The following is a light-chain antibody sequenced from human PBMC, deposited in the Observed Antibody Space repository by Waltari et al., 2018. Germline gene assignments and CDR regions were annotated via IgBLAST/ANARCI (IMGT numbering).Light chain of an antibody. CDR3: SSYAGNTV. CDR2: EVS. Sequence: QSALTQPPSASGSPGQSVTISCTGISSDVGNYNYVSWYQQHPGKAPKLMIYEVSKRPSGVPDRFSGSKSGNTASLTVSGLQAEDEADYYCSSYAGNTVFGGGTKLTVL. V-gene: IGLV2-8*01. J-gene: IGLJ2*01. CDR1: SSDVGNYNY.